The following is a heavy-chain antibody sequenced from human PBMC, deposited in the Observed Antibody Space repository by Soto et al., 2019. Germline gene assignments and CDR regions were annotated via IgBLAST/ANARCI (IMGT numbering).Heavy chain of an antibody. J-gene: IGHJ6*02. Sequence: GGSLRLSCAASGFTFSSYWMHWVRQAPGKGLVWVSRINSDGSSTSYADSVKGRFTISRDNAKNTLYLQMNSLRAEDTAVYYCARDRDYGDYYYGMDVWGQGTTVTVSS. CDR3: ARDRDYGDYYYGMDV. CDR2: INSDGSST. V-gene: IGHV3-74*01. CDR1: GFTFSSYW. D-gene: IGHD4-17*01.